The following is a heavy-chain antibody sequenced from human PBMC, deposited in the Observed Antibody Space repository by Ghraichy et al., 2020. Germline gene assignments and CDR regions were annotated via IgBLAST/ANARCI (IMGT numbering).Heavy chain of an antibody. D-gene: IGHD3-22*01. J-gene: IGHJ4*02. CDR3: AKDEGIYYDSSGYFGFPDY. CDR2: ISYDGSNK. V-gene: IGHV3-30*18. CDR1: GFTFSSYG. Sequence: GRSLRLSCAASGFTFSSYGMHWVRQAPGKGLEWVAVISYDGSNKYYADSVKGRFTISRDNSKNTLYLQMNSLRAEDTAVYYCAKDEGIYYDSSGYFGFPDYWGQGTLVTVSS.